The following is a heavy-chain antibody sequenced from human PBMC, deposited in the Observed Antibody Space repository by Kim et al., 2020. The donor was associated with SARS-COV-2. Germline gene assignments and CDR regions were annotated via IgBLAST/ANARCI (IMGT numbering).Heavy chain of an antibody. Sequence: SETLSLTCTVSGGSISSYYWSWIRQPPGKGLEWIGYIYYSGSTNYNPSLKSRVTISVDTSKNQFSLKLSSVTAADTAVYYCARERGYCSGGSCYSPDAFDIWGQGTMVTVSS. CDR1: GGSISSYY. CDR3: ARERGYCSGGSCYSPDAFDI. D-gene: IGHD2-15*01. J-gene: IGHJ3*02. CDR2: IYYSGST. V-gene: IGHV4-59*13.